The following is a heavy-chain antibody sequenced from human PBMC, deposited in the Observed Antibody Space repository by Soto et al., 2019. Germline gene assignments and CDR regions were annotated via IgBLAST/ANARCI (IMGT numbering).Heavy chain of an antibody. CDR2: IYHTGST. Sequence: SETLSLTSVVSGGSISSSNWWSWVRQPPGKGLEWIGEIYHTGSTTYNPSLNSRVTISVDKSKNQFSLELSSVTAADTAVYYCARDSGGGADYWGRGTLVTVSS. CDR3: ARDSGGGADY. CDR1: GGSISSSNW. V-gene: IGHV4-4*02. J-gene: IGHJ4*02. D-gene: IGHD2-21*01.